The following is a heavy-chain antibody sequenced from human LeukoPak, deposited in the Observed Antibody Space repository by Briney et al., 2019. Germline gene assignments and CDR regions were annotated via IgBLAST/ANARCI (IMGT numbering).Heavy chain of an antibody. CDR3: ASPIWSGYYRPEYFDY. CDR2: INHSGST. D-gene: IGHD3-3*01. Sequence: PSETLSLTCAVYGGSFSGYYWSWIRQPPGKGLEWIEEINHSGSTNYNPSLKSRVTISVDTSKNQFSLKLSSVTDADTAVYYCASPIWSGYYRPEYFDYWGQGALITVSS. CDR1: GGSFSGYY. V-gene: IGHV4-34*01. J-gene: IGHJ4*02.